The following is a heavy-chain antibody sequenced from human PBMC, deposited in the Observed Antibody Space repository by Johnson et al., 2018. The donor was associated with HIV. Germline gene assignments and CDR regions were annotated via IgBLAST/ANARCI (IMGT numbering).Heavy chain of an antibody. J-gene: IGHJ3*02. CDR3: ARDYYDSSGYHHAFDI. D-gene: IGHD3-22*01. CDR2: ISYDGSNK. CDR1: GFTFSSYA. V-gene: IGHV3-30-3*01. Sequence: QMQLVESGGGVVQPGRSLRLSCAASGFTFSSYAMHWVRQAPGKGLEWVAVISYDGSNKYYADSVKGRFTISRDNSKNTVYLQMNSLRAADTAVYYCARDYYDSSGYHHAFDIWGQGTMVTVSS.